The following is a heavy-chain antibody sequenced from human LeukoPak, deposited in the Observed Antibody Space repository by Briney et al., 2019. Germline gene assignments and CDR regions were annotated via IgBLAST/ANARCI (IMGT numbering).Heavy chain of an antibody. Sequence: SETLSLTCTVSGDSISSGDYYWIWIRQPPGKGLEWIGYIYYSGSTNYTPSLKSRVNISVDTSKNQFSLKLSSVTAADTAVYYCARASAYCGGDCYFDYWGQGTLVTVSS. J-gene: IGHJ4*02. CDR2: IYYSGST. V-gene: IGHV4-61*08. D-gene: IGHD2-21*02. CDR3: ARASAYCGGDCYFDY. CDR1: GDSISSGDYY.